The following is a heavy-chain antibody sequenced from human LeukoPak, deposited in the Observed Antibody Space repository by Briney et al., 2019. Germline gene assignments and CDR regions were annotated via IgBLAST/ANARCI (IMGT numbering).Heavy chain of an antibody. J-gene: IGHJ6*03. CDR3: ARFSSTYYLYYYYYIDV. V-gene: IGHV4-59*01. CDR1: GGSISSYY. CDR2: IYYSGST. D-gene: IGHD6-13*01. Sequence: SETLSLTCTVSGGSISSYYWSWIRQPPGKGLEWIGYIYYSGSTNYNPSLKSRVTISVDTSKNQFSLKLSSVTAADTAVYYCARFSSTYYLYYYYYIDVWANGTTVTVSS.